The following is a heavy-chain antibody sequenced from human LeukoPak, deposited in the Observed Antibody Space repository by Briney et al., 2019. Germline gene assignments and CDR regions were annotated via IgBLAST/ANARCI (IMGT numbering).Heavy chain of an antibody. CDR2: IYTSGSA. D-gene: IGHD5-24*01. Sequence: PSETLSLTCTDSGGSISSGSYYWSWIRQPAGKGLEWIGRIYTSGSANYNPSLKSRVTISVDTSKNQFSLKLSSVTAADTAVYYCARLDGYNGYFDYWGQGTLVTVSS. CDR3: ARLDGYNGYFDY. V-gene: IGHV4-61*02. CDR1: GGSISSGSYY. J-gene: IGHJ4*02.